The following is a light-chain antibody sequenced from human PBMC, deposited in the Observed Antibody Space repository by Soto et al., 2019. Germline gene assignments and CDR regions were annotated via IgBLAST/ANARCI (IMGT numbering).Light chain of an antibody. CDR1: QSLTSGY. CDR2: RAS. Sequence: EVVMTQSPATLSVSPWERATLSCRASQSLTSGYLAWYQQQPGQAPRVLIYRASSRAPGIPDRFSGSGSGTDFTLTISRLEPEDFAVYYCQQYGSLSWTFGQGTKVDI. CDR3: QQYGSLSWT. V-gene: IGKV3-20*01. J-gene: IGKJ1*01.